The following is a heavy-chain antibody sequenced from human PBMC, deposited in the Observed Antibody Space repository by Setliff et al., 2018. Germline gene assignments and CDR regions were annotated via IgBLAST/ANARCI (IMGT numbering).Heavy chain of an antibody. CDR2: NSGSGTTI. CDR1: GFSFSGYY. CDR3: FGAGTCSY. J-gene: IGHJ4*02. D-gene: IGHD3-10*01. V-gene: IGHV3-11*04. Sequence: PGGSLRLSCAASGFSFSGYYMSWVRQAPGKGLEWLSKNSGSGTTIFYADSVRGRFTISRDNAKNSLSLQMNNLRTEDTAVYYCFGAGTCSYWGQGTLVTVSS.